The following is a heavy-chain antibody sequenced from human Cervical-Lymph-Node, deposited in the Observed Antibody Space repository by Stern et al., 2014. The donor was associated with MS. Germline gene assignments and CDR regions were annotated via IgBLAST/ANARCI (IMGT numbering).Heavy chain of an antibody. CDR1: GFSLSTTGMC. Sequence: QVTLRESGPALVKPTQTLTLTCTFSGFSLSTTGMCLSWIRQPQGNALEWLALLDWDGDKYYSTALKTRLTISKDTSKNQVVLTMTNMAPLDTATYFCVRAREGYYFDYWGQGIPVTVSS. D-gene: IGHD2-21*01. V-gene: IGHV2-70*01. J-gene: IGHJ4*02. CDR2: LDWDGDK. CDR3: VRAREGYYFDY.